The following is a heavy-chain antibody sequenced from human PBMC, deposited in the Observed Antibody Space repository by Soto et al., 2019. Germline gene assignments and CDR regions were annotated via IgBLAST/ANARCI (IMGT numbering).Heavy chain of an antibody. CDR2: INHNSGGT. D-gene: IGHD6-6*01. CDR1: GYTFTGYY. Sequence: QVQLVQSGAEVKKPGASVKVSCKASGYTFTGYYMHWVRQAPGQGLEWMGWINHNSGGTNYAQKFQGRVTMTRDTYISTAYMELSRLRSDDTAVYYCARAVGLAARHAFDLWGQGTMVTVSS. V-gene: IGHV1-2*02. J-gene: IGHJ3*01. CDR3: ARAVGLAARHAFDL.